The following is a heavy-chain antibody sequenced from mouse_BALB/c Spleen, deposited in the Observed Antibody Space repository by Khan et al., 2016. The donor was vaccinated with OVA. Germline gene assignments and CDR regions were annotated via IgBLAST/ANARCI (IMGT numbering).Heavy chain of an antibody. Sequence: VQLQESGPGLVKPSQSLSITCTVTGYSITSGYGWNWIRQFPGNKLEWMGYISYSGSTNYNPSLKSRISITRDTSKNQFFLQLNSVTTEDTATYYCARTARIKYWGQGTTLTVSS. D-gene: IGHD1-2*01. CDR1: GYSITSGYG. CDR3: ARTARIKY. J-gene: IGHJ2*01. V-gene: IGHV3-2*02. CDR2: ISYSGST.